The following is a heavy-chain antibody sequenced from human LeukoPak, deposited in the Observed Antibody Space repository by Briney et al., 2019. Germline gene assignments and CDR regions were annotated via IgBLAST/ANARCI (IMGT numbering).Heavy chain of an antibody. CDR3: ARGPSAEKLGYCSSTSCNIAAAGTADFDY. CDR1: GGSFSGYY. J-gene: IGHJ4*02. Sequence: SETLSLTCAVYGGSFSGYYWSWIRQPPGKGLEWIGEVNHSGSTKYNPPLKSRVTISVETSKNQFSLKLSSVTAADTAVYYCARGPSAEKLGYCSSTSCNIAAAGTADFDYWGQGTLVTVSS. D-gene: IGHD2-2*01. V-gene: IGHV4-34*01. CDR2: VNHSGST.